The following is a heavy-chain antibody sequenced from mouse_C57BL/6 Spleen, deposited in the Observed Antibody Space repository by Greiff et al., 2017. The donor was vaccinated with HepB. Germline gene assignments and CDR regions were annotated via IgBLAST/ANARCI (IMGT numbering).Heavy chain of an antibody. CDR2: IYPGDGDT. V-gene: IGHV1-82*01. Sequence: VQLQQSGPELVKPGASVKISCKASGYAFSSSWMNWVKQRPGKGLEWIGRIYPGDGDTNYNGKFKGKATLTADKSSSTAYMQLSSLTSEDSAVYFCARSNDGRFAYWGRGTLVTVSA. CDR1: GYAFSSSW. J-gene: IGHJ3*01. D-gene: IGHD2-3*01. CDR3: ARSNDGRFAY.